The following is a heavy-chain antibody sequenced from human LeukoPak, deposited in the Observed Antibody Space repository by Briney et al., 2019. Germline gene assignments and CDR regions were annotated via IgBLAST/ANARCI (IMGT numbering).Heavy chain of an antibody. D-gene: IGHD2-15*01. CDR3: ARDAEAMGAATFDY. CDR2: IIPIFGTA. Sequence: ASVKVSCKASGGTFSSYAISWVRQAPGQGLEWMGGIIPIFGTANYAQKFQGRVTITADESTSTAYMELSSLRSEDTAVYYCARDAEAMGAATFDYWGQGTLVTVSS. J-gene: IGHJ4*02. V-gene: IGHV1-69*13. CDR1: GGTFSSYA.